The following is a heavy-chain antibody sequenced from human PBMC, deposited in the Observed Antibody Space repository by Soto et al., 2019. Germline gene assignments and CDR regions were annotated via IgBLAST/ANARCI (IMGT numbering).Heavy chain of an antibody. D-gene: IGHD4-4*01. Sequence: SETLSLTCTVSGGSISSYYWSWIRQPPGKGLEWIGYIYYSGSTNYNPSLKSRVTISVDTSKNQFSLKLSSVTAADTAVYYCARAPHDYSNSPRVWFDPWGQGTLVTVSS. V-gene: IGHV4-59*08. CDR1: GGSISSYY. CDR2: IYYSGST. J-gene: IGHJ5*02. CDR3: ARAPHDYSNSPRVWFDP.